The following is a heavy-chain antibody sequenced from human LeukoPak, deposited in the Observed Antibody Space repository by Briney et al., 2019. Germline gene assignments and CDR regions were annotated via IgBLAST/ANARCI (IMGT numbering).Heavy chain of an antibody. D-gene: IGHD2-21*02. J-gene: IGHJ4*02. CDR2: IYWDDDK. Sequence: SGPTLVNPTQTLTLTCTFSGFSLSPSGVGVGWIRQPPGKALEWLAIIYWDDDKRYSPSLKGRLTMTEDTSKNQGVLTMSNMYPVDTAAYYCAPICGDCWNNYPRFASWGPATLVTVSS. CDR1: GFSLSPSGVG. V-gene: IGHV2-5*02. CDR3: APICGDCWNNYPRFAS.